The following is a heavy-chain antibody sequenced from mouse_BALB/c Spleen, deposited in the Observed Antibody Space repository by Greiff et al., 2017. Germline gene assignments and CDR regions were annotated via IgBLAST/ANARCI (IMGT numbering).Heavy chain of an antibody. Sequence: EVQRVESGGGLVQPGGSRKLSCAASGFTFSSFGMHWVRQAPEKGLEWVAYISSGSSTIYYADTVKGRFTISRDNPKNTLFLQMTSLRSEDTAMYYCARGGRYDDYAMDYWGQGTSVTVSS. CDR3: ARGGRYDDYAMDY. CDR2: ISSGSSTI. D-gene: IGHD2-14*01. J-gene: IGHJ4*01. CDR1: GFTFSSFG. V-gene: IGHV5-17*02.